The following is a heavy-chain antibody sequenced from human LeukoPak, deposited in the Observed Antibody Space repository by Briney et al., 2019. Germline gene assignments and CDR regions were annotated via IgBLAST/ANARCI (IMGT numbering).Heavy chain of an antibody. CDR3: ARGTYRSSSPSIGMPYYLDY. D-gene: IGHD6-6*01. V-gene: IGHV3-21*01. CDR1: GFTFTRYS. Sequence: GGSLRLSCAASGFTFTRYSMNWVRQAPGKGLEWVSSISSSGSYIFYAQSVEGRFIISRDNAKDSHYLQMNSLRVDDTAVYFCARGTYRSSSPSIGMPYYLDYWGQGILVTVSS. J-gene: IGHJ4*02. CDR2: ISSSGSYI.